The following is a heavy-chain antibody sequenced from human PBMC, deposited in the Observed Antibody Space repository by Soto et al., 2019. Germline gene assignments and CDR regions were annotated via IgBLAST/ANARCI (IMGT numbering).Heavy chain of an antibody. D-gene: IGHD3-3*01. CDR2: ISYDGSNK. V-gene: IGHV3-30-3*01. J-gene: IGHJ4*02. CDR3: ARAYYDFWSGYYHFDY. Sequence: GGSLRLSCAASGFTFSSYAMHWVRQAPGKGLEWVAVISYDGSNKYYADSVKGRFTISRDNSKNTLYLQMNSLRAEDTAVYYCARAYYDFWSGYYHFDYWGQGTLVTVSS. CDR1: GFTFSSYA.